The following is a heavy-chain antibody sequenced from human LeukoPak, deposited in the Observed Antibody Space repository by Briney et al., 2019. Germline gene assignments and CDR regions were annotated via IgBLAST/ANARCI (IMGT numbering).Heavy chain of an antibody. CDR2: IYYSGST. D-gene: IGHD5-12*01. Sequence: SETLSLTCTVSGGSISSYYWSWIRQPPGKGLEWIGYIYYSGSTNYNPSLKSRVTISVDTSKNQFSLKLSSVTAADTAVYCCARGGGYDYSGFDYWGQGTLVTVSS. CDR1: GGSISSYY. CDR3: ARGGGYDYSGFDY. J-gene: IGHJ4*02. V-gene: IGHV4-59*08.